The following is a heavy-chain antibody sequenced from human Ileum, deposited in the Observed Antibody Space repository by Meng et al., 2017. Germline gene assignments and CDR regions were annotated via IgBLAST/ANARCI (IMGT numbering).Heavy chain of an antibody. J-gene: IGHJ4*02. CDR2: IIPSFSTA. Sequence: SSVKVSCKASGGTFSSYAISWVRQAPGQGLEWMGGIIPSFSTANYAQKFHGRVTITTDESTSTAYMELSRLRSEDTAVYYCSRGEELLGFDYWGQGTLVTVSS. V-gene: IGHV1-69*05. CDR1: GGTFSSYA. D-gene: IGHD1-26*01. CDR3: SRGEELLGFDY.